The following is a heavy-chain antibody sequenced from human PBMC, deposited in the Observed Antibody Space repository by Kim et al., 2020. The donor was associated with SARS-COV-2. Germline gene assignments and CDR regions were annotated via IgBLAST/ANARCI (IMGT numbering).Heavy chain of an antibody. D-gene: IGHD6-13*01. V-gene: IGHV1-3*01. CDR3: ARGLAAAGTWDWYFDL. J-gene: IGHJ2*01. Sequence: FPGRVTITRDTSASTAYMELSSLRSEDTAVYYCARGLAAAGTWDWYFDLWGRGTLVTVSS.